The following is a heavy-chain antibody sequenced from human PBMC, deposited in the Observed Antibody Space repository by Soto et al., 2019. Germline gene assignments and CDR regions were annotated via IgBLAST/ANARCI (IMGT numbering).Heavy chain of an antibody. CDR2: IYFSGST. CDR1: GGSISSSSYY. Sequence: SSETLSITCTVSGGSISSSSYYWGWIRQPPGKGLEWIGSIYFSGSTYYTPSLKSRVTISVDTSKNHFCVKVSSVTATDTTVYYCARVTTRYYGMDVSGQGTTVTVTS. CDR3: ARVTTRYYGMDV. V-gene: IGHV4-39*02. J-gene: IGHJ6*02. D-gene: IGHD4-4*01.